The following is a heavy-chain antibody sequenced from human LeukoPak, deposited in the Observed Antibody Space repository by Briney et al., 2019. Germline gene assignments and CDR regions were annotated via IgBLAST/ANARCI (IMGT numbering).Heavy chain of an antibody. J-gene: IGHJ5*02. CDR2: ISSGGTTI. D-gene: IGHD6-19*01. CDR3: VRSLTIAVAGTDL. Sequence: PGXXQTLSCSVSGFTFKSYEMNWVRLAPGKGLEWIAYISSGGTTIFYADSVKGRFNVSRDNDKSLLYLQMNSLRADDTATYYCVRSLTIAVAGTDLWGQGTVVTVS. CDR1: GFTFKSYE. V-gene: IGHV3-48*03.